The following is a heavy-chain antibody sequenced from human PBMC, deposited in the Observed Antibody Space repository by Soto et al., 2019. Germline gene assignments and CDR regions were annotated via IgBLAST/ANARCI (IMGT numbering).Heavy chain of an antibody. CDR3: ARGSGWYPPFDY. CDR1: GYTLTSYY. V-gene: IGHV1-46*01. CDR2: INPSGGST. Sequence: ASVKVSCKASGYTLTSYYMHWVRQAPGQGLEWMGIINPSGGSTSYAQKFQGRVTITRDTSASTAYMELSSLRSEDTAVYYCARGSGWYPPFDYWGQGTLVTVS. D-gene: IGHD6-19*01. J-gene: IGHJ4*02.